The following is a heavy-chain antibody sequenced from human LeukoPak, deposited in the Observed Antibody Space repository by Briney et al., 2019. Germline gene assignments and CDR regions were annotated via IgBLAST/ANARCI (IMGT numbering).Heavy chain of an antibody. CDR2: IYSGGST. J-gene: IGHJ4*02. CDR1: GFTVSSNY. V-gene: IGHV3-53*01. CDR3: ARDLFRSDYDSAVDY. D-gene: IGHD3-22*01. Sequence: GGSLRLSCTASGFTVSSNYMSWVRQAPGKGLEWVSVIYSGGSTYYADSVKGRFTISRDNSKNTLYLQMNSLRAEDTAVYYCARDLFRSDYDSAVDYWGQGTLVTVSS.